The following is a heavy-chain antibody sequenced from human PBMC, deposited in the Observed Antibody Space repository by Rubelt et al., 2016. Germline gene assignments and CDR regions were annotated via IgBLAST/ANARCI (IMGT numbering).Heavy chain of an antibody. Sequence: QVQLQESGPGLVKPSETLSLTCTVSGGSISSYYWSWIRQPPGKGLEWIGYIYYSGSTNYNPSLKSQVTISVDTSKNQFSLKLSSVTAADTAVYYCARSPHEVDFWSIDWFDPWGQGTLVTVSS. D-gene: IGHD3-3*01. CDR1: GGSISSYY. CDR3: ARSPHEVDFWSIDWFDP. V-gene: IGHV4-59*08. CDR2: IYYSGST. J-gene: IGHJ5*02.